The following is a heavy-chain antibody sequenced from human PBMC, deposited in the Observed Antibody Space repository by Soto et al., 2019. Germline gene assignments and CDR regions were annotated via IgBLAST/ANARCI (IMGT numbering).Heavy chain of an antibody. CDR3: ARHGRSRWFDAFDI. Sequence: QVQLQESGPGLVKPSQTLSLTCTVSGGSISSGDYYWSWIRQHPGKGLEWIGYIYYSRSTYYNPSRKSRITIAVDTSKNQFSLKLSSVTAADTAVYYCARHGRSRWFDAFDIWGQGTMVTVSS. D-gene: IGHD6-13*01. CDR2: IYYSRST. V-gene: IGHV4-31*03. CDR1: GGSISSGDYY. J-gene: IGHJ3*02.